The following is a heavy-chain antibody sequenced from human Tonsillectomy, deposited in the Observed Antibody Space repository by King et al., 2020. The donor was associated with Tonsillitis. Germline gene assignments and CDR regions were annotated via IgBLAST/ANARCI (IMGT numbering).Heavy chain of an antibody. D-gene: IGHD3-16*01. J-gene: IGHJ4*02. CDR1: GFTVSSNY. CDR2: IYDSGTT. Sequence: VQLVESGGGLIQPGGSLRLSCAASGFTVSSNYMSWVRQAPGKGLEWVSVIYDSGTTYYADSVKGRFTISRDDSKNTLYLQMHSLRAEDTAVYYCARDSLGGYRFDYWGQGTLVTVSS. V-gene: IGHV3-53*01. CDR3: ARDSLGGYRFDY.